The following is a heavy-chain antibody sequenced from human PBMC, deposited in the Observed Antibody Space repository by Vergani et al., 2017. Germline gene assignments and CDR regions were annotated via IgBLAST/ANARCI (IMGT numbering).Heavy chain of an antibody. V-gene: IGHV3-30-3*01. CDR3: AKAPGYYDFWSGYYFDY. CDR2: ISYDGSNK. D-gene: IGHD3-3*01. Sequence: QVQLVESGGGVVQPGRSLRLSCAASGFTFSSYAMHWVRQAPGKGLEWVAVISYDGSNKYYADSVKGRFTISRDNSKNTLYLQMNSLRAEDTAVYYCAKAPGYYDFWSGYYFDYWGQGTLVTVSS. CDR1: GFTFSSYA. J-gene: IGHJ4*02.